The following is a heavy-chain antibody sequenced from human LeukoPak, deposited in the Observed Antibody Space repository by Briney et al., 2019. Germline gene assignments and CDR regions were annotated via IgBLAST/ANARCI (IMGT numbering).Heavy chain of an antibody. Sequence: GGSLRLSCAASGFTFSSYSMNWVRQAPGKGLEWVSSISSSSSYIYYADSVKGRFTISRDNAKNSLYLQMNSLRAEDTAVYYCARRATTERGHSYGLDFWGQGTLVTVSS. D-gene: IGHD5-18*01. CDR2: ISSSSSYI. CDR1: GFTFSSYS. CDR3: ARRATTERGHSYGLDF. V-gene: IGHV3-21*01. J-gene: IGHJ4*02.